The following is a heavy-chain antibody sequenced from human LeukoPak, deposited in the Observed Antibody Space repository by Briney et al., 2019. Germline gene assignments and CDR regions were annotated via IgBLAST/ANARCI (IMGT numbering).Heavy chain of an antibody. CDR2: VHTTGGT. V-gene: IGHV4-4*07. D-gene: IGHD3-10*01. CDR3: AKGGESSLPFDS. CDR1: GGPISGHY. J-gene: IGHJ4*02. Sequence: PSETLSLTCTVSGGPISGHYWSWIRQPAGKEPEWIGRVHTTGGTNYNPSLKSRLTMSVDTSKNQFSLHLTSVTAADTAVYYCAKGGESSLPFDSWGQGTLVTVSS.